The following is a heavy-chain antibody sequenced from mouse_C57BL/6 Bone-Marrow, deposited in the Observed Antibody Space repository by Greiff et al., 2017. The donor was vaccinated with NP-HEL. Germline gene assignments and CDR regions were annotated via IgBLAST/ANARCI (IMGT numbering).Heavy chain of an antibody. CDR1: GYTFTEYS. J-gene: IGHJ3*01. CDR2: FYPGSGSI. Sequence: QVQLQQSGAELVKPGASVKLSCKASGYTFTEYSIHWVKQRPGQGLEWIGWFYPGSGSINYNEKFKDKATLTADKSSSTAYMQLSRLTSEDSAVYFCARDEGSTVVATRAWFAYWGQGTLVTVAA. CDR3: ARDEGSTVVATRAWFAY. V-gene: IGHV1-62-2*01. D-gene: IGHD1-1*01.